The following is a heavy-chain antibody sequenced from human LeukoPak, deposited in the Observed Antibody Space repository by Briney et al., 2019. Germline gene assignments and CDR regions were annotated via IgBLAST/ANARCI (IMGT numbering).Heavy chain of an antibody. D-gene: IGHD6-13*01. CDR2: ISDDGRNK. Sequence: GGSLRLSCAASGFTFSDHYMDWVRQAPGKGLEWVAVISDDGRNKNYADSVKGRFTISRDNSNNTLYLQMNSLRAEDTGVYYCAKDRETTASGTFDYWGQGTLVTVSS. CDR3: AKDRETTASGTFDY. J-gene: IGHJ4*02. CDR1: GFTFSDHY. V-gene: IGHV3-30*18.